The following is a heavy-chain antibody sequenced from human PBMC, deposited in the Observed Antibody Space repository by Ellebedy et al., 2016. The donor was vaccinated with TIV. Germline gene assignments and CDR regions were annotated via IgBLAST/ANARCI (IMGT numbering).Heavy chain of an antibody. CDR3: ARSRGVSY. D-gene: IGHD2-8*01. CDR2: INSDGSNS. V-gene: IGHV3-74*01. CDR1: GFTFSTYW. J-gene: IGHJ4*02. Sequence: PGGSLRLSCAASGFTFSTYWMHWVRQAPGKGLVWVSRINSDGSNSNYADSVKGRFTISRDNAKNTLYLQMNSLRAEDTAVYFCARSRGVSYWGQGTLVTVSS.